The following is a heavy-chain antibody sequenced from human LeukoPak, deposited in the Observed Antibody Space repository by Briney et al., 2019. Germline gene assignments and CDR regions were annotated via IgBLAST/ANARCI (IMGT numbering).Heavy chain of an antibody. CDR3: AKDRDSDILTPSDP. Sequence: SVKVSYSASGGTFSSYAISWGRQAPGQGLEWIGRIIPILGIANYAQKFQGRVTITADKSTSTAYMELSSLRSEDTAVYYCAKDRDSDILTPSDPWGQGTLLTHYS. CDR2: IIPILGIA. V-gene: IGHV1-69*04. J-gene: IGHJ5*02. D-gene: IGHD3-9*01. CDR1: GGTFSSYA.